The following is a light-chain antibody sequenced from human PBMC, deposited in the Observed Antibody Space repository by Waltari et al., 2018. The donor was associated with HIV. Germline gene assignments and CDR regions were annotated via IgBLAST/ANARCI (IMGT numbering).Light chain of an antibody. CDR2: AAS. Sequence: DIQMTPSPSSLSASVGDRVTITCRASQSISSYLNWYQQKPGKAPKLLIYAASILQSGVPSRFSGSGSGTDFTLTIRSLQPEDFATYYCQQSYTTPITFGQGTRLEIK. CDR3: QQSYTTPIT. V-gene: IGKV1-39*01. J-gene: IGKJ5*01. CDR1: QSISSY.